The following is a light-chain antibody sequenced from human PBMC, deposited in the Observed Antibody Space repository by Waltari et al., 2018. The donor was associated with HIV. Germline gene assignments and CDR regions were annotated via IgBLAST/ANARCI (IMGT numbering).Light chain of an antibody. Sequence: QSMLTQPPSVSAAPGQKVTISCSGTGSNLANNYVSWYQHLPGAAPKLVIYDNVTRPSGIPDLCSGSKSGASATLVSTGLQTGDEGDYYCGTWDSSLNAGVFGGGTKLTVL. CDR3: GTWDSSLNAGV. J-gene: IGLJ3*02. V-gene: IGLV1-51*01. CDR1: GSNLANNY. CDR2: DNV.